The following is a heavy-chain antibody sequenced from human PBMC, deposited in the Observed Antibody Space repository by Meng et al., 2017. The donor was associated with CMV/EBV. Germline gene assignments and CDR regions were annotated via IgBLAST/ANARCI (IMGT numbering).Heavy chain of an antibody. CDR2: IWYDGSNK. V-gene: IGHV3-33*06. CDR3: AKDLGDCRGGSCYTIGMDV. CDR1: GFTFSSYG. D-gene: IGHD2-15*01. J-gene: IGHJ6*02. Sequence: GESLKISCAASGFTFSSYGMHWVRQAPGKGLEWVAVIWYDGSNKYYADSVKGRFTISRDNSKNTLYLQMNSLRAEDTAVYYCAKDLGDCRGGSCYTIGMDVWGQGTTVTVSS.